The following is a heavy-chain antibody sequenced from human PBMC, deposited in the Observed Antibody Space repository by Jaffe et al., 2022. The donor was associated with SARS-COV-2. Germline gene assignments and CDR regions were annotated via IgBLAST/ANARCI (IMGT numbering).Heavy chain of an antibody. CDR3: ARVGYGANSFDY. J-gene: IGHJ4*02. CDR2: INPDGSDK. CDR1: GFTFSNYF. D-gene: IGHD4-17*01. V-gene: IGHV3-7*03. Sequence: EVQLVESGGGLVQAGGSLRLSCAVSGFTFSNYFMSWVRQAPGKGLEWVANINPDGSDKYHVDSVKGRFTISRDNAKNSLFLQMNSLRVEDTAVYYCARVGYGANSFDYWGQGTLVTVSS.